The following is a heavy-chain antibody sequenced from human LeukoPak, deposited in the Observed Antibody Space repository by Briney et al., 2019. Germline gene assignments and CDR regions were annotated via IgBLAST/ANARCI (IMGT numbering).Heavy chain of an antibody. D-gene: IGHD2-2*01. CDR3: ARYSLPAPNNWFDP. CDR1: GGSISSSSYY. Sequence: SETLSLTCTVSGGSISSSSYYWGWIRQPPGKGLEGIGSIYYSGSTDYNPSLKSPVTISVDTSKNQFSLKLSSVTAADTAVYYCARYSLPAPNNWFDPWGQGTLVTVSS. J-gene: IGHJ5*02. V-gene: IGHV4-39*07. CDR2: IYYSGST.